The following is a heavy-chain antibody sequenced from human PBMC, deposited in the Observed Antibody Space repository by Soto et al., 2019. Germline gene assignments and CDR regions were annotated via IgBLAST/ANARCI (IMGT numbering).Heavy chain of an antibody. CDR3: ARHVRGAVTMNWFDP. V-gene: IGHV4-39*01. D-gene: IGHD4-17*01. CDR1: GGSIISSNFY. J-gene: IGHJ5*02. CDR2: VEYGGST. Sequence: QLQESGPGLVKPSETLSLTCTVSGGSIISSNFYWGWIRQPPGKGLEWIGSVEYGGSTYDNPSLKSRXTLSADTSKNQFSLNLTSVTAADTAIYYCARHVRGAVTMNWFDPWGHGTLVTVSS.